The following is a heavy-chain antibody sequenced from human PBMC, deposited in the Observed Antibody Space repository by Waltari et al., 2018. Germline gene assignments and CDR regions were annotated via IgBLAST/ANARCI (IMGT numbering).Heavy chain of an antibody. CDR2: MSYGGAT. Sequence: RQPPGQGLEWIGTMSYGGATYSSPSLKSRATKSRDTSKNHLSLKLGSVSAADTAVYYGARYIGASLGTAAFDVWGQGTMVTVSS. CDR3: ARYIGASLGTAAFDV. V-gene: IGHV4-39*02. J-gene: IGHJ3*01. D-gene: IGHD1-1*01.